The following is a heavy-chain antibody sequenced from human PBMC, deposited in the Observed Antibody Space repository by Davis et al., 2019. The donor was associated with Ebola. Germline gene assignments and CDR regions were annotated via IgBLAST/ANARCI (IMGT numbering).Heavy chain of an antibody. CDR3: ASPKQHNYYYYYMDV. D-gene: IGHD6-13*01. CDR2: ISSSSSYI. J-gene: IGHJ6*03. V-gene: IGHV3-21*01. Sequence: GGSLRLSCAASGFTFSSYSMNWVRQAPGKGLEWVSSISSSSSYIYYADSVKGRFTISRDNAKNTLYLQMNSLRAEDTAVYYCASPKQHNYYYYYMDVWGKGTTVTVSS. CDR1: GFTFSSYS.